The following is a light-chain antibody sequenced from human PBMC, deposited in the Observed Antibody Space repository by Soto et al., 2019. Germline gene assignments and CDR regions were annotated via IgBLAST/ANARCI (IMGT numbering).Light chain of an antibody. V-gene: IGLV4-69*01. CDR2: VNSDGSH. Sequence: QAVVTQSPSASASLVASVKLTCTLSSGHSSYAIAWHQQQPEKGPRYLMKVNSDGSHSKGDGIPDRFSGSSSGAERYLTISSLQSEDEADYYCQTWGTGIRVFGTGTKVTVL. J-gene: IGLJ1*01. CDR1: SGHSSYA. CDR3: QTWGTGIRV.